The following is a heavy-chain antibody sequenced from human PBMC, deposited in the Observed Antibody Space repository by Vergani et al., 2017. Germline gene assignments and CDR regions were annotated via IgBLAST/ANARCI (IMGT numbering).Heavy chain of an antibody. J-gene: IGHJ6*02. Sequence: EVQLVQSGAEVKKPGESLRISCKGSGYSFTSYWISWVRQMPGKGLEWMGRIDPSDSYTNYSPSFQGHVTISADKSSSTAYLQWSSLKASDTAMYYCARQVAVAGKWWGPYYYYGMDVWGQXT. CDR3: ARQVAVAGKWWGPYYYYGMDV. CDR2: IDPSDSYT. CDR1: GYSFTSYW. V-gene: IGHV5-10-1*01. D-gene: IGHD6-19*01.